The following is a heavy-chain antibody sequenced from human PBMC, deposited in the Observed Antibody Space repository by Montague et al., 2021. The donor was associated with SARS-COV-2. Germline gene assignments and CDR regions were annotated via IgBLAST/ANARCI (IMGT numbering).Heavy chain of an antibody. D-gene: IGHD3-10*01. J-gene: IGHJ4*02. CDR2: IHYSGSK. CDR3: ARSLDPSGTYYRPY. CDR1: GGSIGSYY. Sequence: SETLSLTCSVSGGSIGSYYWSWFRQPPGKGLEWIGHIHYSGSKTYSPSSKSRVLISIDTPKNQFFLKLSSVTAADTAVYYCARSLDPSGTYYRPYWGQGTLVTVSS. V-gene: IGHV4-59*01.